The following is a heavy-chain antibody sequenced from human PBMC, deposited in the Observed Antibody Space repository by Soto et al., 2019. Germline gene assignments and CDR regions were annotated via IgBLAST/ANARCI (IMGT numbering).Heavy chain of an antibody. D-gene: IGHD3-3*01. Sequence: SETLSLTCIVSGGSISSGDYYWSWIRQHPGKGLEWIGYIYYSGSAYYNPSLKSRVTMSVDTSKNQFSLKLSSVTAADTAIYFCARGQAFWTGYYRMPYYFDYWGQGTLVTVSS. CDR2: IYYSGSA. V-gene: IGHV4-31*03. CDR3: ARGQAFWTGYYRMPYYFDY. CDR1: GGSISSGDYY. J-gene: IGHJ4*02.